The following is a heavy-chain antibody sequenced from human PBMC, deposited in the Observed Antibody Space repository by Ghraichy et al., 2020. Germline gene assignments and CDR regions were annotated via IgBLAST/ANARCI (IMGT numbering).Heavy chain of an antibody. V-gene: IGHV5-51*01. CDR2: IYPGDSDT. J-gene: IGHJ4*02. Sequence: GESMNISCKGSGYTFTRYWIGWVRQMPGQGLEWMGIIYPGDSDTRYNPSFQGQVTISAEKSISTANLQWSSLEALDTAMYYCARQLATPGTADYWGQGTLVTVSS. D-gene: IGHD6-13*01. CDR3: ARQLATPGTADY. CDR1: GYTFTRYW.